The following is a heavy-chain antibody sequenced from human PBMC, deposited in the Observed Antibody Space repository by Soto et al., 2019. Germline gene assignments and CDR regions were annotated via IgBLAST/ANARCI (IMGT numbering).Heavy chain of an antibody. CDR3: ARDSLLIAVAAPDN. V-gene: IGHV1-18*01. CDR2: IGPYNGNT. CDR1: GYNFRSYG. D-gene: IGHD6-19*01. Sequence: ASVKVSCKSSGYNFRSYGITWVRQAPGQGLEWMGWIGPYNGNTNYAQKFQGRVTMTTDTSTSTAYMELRSLRSDDTAVYYCARDSLLIAVAAPDNWGQGTLVTVSS. J-gene: IGHJ4*02.